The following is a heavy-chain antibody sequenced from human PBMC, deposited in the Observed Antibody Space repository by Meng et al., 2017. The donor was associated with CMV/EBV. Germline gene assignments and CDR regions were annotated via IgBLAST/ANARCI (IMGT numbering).Heavy chain of an antibody. CDR2: IYPGDSDT. J-gene: IGHJ6*03. CDR3: ARHNFRSSSYYDFWRGKEEEGREG. V-gene: IGHV5-51*01. D-gene: IGHD3-3*01. Sequence: SLPLPCKGSGSRFTSYWIGWVRQMPGKGLEWMGIIYPGDSDTRYSPSFQGQVTISADKSISTAYLQWSSLKASDTAMYYCARHNFRSSSYYDFWRGKEEEGREGGGKG. CDR1: GSRFTSYW.